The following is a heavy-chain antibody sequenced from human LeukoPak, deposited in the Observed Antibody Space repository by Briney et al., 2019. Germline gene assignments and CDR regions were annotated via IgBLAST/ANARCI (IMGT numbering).Heavy chain of an antibody. J-gene: IGHJ5*02. CDR1: GGSISSGGYY. CDR3: ARDRVPYCTNGVCYNGWFDP. V-gene: IGHV4-31*03. D-gene: IGHD2-8*01. Sequence: SETLSLTCTVSGGSISSGGYYWSWIRQHPGKGLEWIGYIYYSGSTYYNPSLKSRVTISVDTSKNQFSLKLSSVTAADTAVYYCARDRVPYCTNGVCYNGWFDPWGQGTLVTVSS. CDR2: IYYSGST.